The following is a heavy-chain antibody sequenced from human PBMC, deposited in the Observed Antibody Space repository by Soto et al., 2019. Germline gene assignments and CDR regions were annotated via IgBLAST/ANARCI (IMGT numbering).Heavy chain of an antibody. J-gene: IGHJ6*02. Sequence: CGSLRLPCAPSPFSFSQFAMNCVRLPPGKGLEWVSGISDSGHNVVYADSVRGRFTISRDNSKSILYLQMDRLTVDDSAVYYCAKQFVDVGGQGATVTVSS. CDR3: AKQFVDV. CDR1: PFSFSQFA. V-gene: IGHV3-23*01. CDR2: ISDSGHNV.